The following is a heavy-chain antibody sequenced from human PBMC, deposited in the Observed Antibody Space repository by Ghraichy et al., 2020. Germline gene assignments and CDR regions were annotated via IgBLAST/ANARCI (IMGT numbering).Heavy chain of an antibody. V-gene: IGHV3-21*01. CDR1: GFTFSDYN. J-gene: IGHJ4*02. D-gene: IGHD1-26*01. Sequence: GESLNISCAASGFTFSDYNMNWVRQAPGKGLEWVSSISSTSIYIRYTDSLRGRFTISRDNAKNSLYLHMSSLRAEDTAVYYCARGRGATPGYYFDYWGQGSLVTVSS. CDR2: ISSTSIYI. CDR3: ARGRGATPGYYFDY.